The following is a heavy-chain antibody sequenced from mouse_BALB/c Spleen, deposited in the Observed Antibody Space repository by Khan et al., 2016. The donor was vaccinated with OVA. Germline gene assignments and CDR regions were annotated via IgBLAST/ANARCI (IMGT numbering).Heavy chain of an antibody. J-gene: IGHJ4*01. Sequence: EVELVESGGDLVQPGDSLSLSCATSGFTFTDYYMIWVRQPPGKALAWLGFIRNKANGHTTEYSTSVKGRFTISRDDSQSIVYLQRNTLRAEDSATYYCARAMYYGYLYAMDYWGQGTSVTVSS. CDR3: ARAMYYGYLYAMDY. V-gene: IGHV7-3*02. CDR1: GFTFTDYY. D-gene: IGHD2-2*01. CDR2: IRNKANGHTT.